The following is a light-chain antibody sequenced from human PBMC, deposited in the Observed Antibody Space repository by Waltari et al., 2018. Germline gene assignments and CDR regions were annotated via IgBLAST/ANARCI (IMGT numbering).Light chain of an antibody. CDR3: QQYSTSPWT. V-gene: IGKV3-20*01. J-gene: IGKJ1*01. CDR2: GAS. Sequence: EIVLTQSPGTLSLSPGERATLSCRASQSVSSSYLAWYQQKPGQAPRLLIYGASSSATGIPDRFSGRGSGTDFTLTISRLDPEDFAVFYCQQYSTSPWTFGQGTKVEIQ. CDR1: QSVSSSY.